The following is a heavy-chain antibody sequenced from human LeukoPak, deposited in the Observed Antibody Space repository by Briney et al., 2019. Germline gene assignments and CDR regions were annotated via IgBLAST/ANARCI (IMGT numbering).Heavy chain of an antibody. CDR3: ARHGSVVVVSPYDY. CDR2: IYYSGST. CDR1: GGSISTRGYY. V-gene: IGHV4-39*01. Sequence: SETLSLTCAVSGGSISTRGYYWGWIRQPPGKGLEWIGSIYYSGSTYYNPSLKSRVTISVDTSKNQFSLKLSSVTAADTAVYYCARHGSVVVVSPYDYWGQGTLVTVSS. D-gene: IGHD3-22*01. J-gene: IGHJ4*02.